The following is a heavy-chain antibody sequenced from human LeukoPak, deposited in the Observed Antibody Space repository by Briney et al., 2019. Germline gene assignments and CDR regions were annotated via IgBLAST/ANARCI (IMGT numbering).Heavy chain of an antibody. CDR1: GFTFSGYT. V-gene: IGHV3-23*01. CDR2: ISGSGGST. Sequence: PGGSLRLSCAASGFTFSGYTMNWVRQAPGKGLEWVSAISGSGGSTYYADSVKGRFTISRDNSKNTLYLQMNSLRAEDTAVYYCAKERHPSITAALYYFDYWGQGTLVSVSS. CDR3: AKERHPSITAALYYFDY. J-gene: IGHJ4*02. D-gene: IGHD1-20*01.